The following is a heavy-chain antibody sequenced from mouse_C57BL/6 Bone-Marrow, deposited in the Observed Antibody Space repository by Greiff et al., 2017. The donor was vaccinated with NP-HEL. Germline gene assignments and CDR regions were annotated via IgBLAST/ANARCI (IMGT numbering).Heavy chain of an antibody. Sequence: QVQLQQPGAELVKPGASVKLSCKASGYTFTSYWMHWVKQRPGRGLEWIGRIDPRDGSTKYNEKFKGKATLTVDTSSSTAYMELHSLTSEDSAVYFCARDYGNYLAAYWGQGTLVTVSA. CDR3: ARDYGNYLAAY. CDR2: IDPRDGST. J-gene: IGHJ3*01. V-gene: IGHV1-85*01. D-gene: IGHD2-1*01. CDR1: GYTFTSYW.